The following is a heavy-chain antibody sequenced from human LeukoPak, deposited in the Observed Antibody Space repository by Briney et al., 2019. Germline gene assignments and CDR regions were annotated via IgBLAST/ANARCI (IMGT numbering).Heavy chain of an antibody. Sequence: GGSLRLSCAASGFIFNNYGIHWVRQAPGQGLGWAAFIRYDASDKYYADSVKGRFTISRDNSKNKVYLQMNSLRAEDTAVYYCAKDSWEVGATAEIDYWGQGTLVTVSS. V-gene: IGHV3-30*02. CDR1: GFIFNNYG. CDR2: IRYDASDK. CDR3: AKDSWEVGATAEIDY. D-gene: IGHD1-26*01. J-gene: IGHJ4*02.